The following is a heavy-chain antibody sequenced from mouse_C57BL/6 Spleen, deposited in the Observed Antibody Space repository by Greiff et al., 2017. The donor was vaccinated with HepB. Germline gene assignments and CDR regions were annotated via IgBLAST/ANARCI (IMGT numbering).Heavy chain of an antibody. J-gene: IGHJ3*01. CDR2: FHPYNDDT. CDR1: GYTFTTYP. V-gene: IGHV1-47*01. CDR3: ARGVYYDYDGGFAY. Sequence: VKVVESGAELVKPGASVKMSCKASGYTFTTYPIEWMKQNHGKSLEWIGNFHPYNDDTKYNEKFKGKATLTVEKSSSTVYLELSRLTSDDSAVYYCARGVYYDYDGGFAYWGQGTLVTVSA. D-gene: IGHD2-4*01.